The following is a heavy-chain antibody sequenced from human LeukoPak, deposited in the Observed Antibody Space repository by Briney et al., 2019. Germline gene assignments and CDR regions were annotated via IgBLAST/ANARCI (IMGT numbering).Heavy chain of an antibody. J-gene: IGHJ4*02. CDR3: AKPYYDFSSGYYPDY. CDR2: ISYNGSYK. CDR1: GFTFSSYA. V-gene: IGHV3-30-3*01. Sequence: GGSLRLSCAASGFTFSSYAMSWVRQAPGKGLEWVAPISYNGSYKYYADSVKGRFTISRDNAKNSLYLQMNSLRAEDTAVYYCAKPYYDFSSGYYPDYWGQGTLVTVSS. D-gene: IGHD3-3*01.